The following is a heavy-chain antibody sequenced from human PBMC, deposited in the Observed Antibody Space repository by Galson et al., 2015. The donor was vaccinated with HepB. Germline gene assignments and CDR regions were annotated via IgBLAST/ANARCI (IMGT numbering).Heavy chain of an antibody. D-gene: IGHD3-22*01. CDR1: GGTFSSYA. V-gene: IGHV1-69*06. CDR3: ARAEYYYDSSGYYSHDAFDI. J-gene: IGHJ3*02. CDR2: IIPIFGTA. Sequence: SVKVSCKASGGTFSSYAISWVRQAPGQGLEWMGGIIPIFGTANYAQKFQGRVTITADKSTSTAYTELSSLRSEDTAVYYCARAEYYYDSSGYYSHDAFDIWGQGTMVTVSS.